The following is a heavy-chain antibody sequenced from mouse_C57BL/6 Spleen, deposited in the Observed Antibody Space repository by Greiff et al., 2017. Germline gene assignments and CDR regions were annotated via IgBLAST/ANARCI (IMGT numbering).Heavy chain of an antibody. CDR2: IYPGDGDT. CDR1: GYAFSSYW. J-gene: IGHJ2*01. V-gene: IGHV1-80*01. D-gene: IGHD2-5*01. Sequence: VQLQQSGAELVKPGASVKISCKASGYAFSSYWMNWVKQRPGKGLEWIGQIYPGDGDTNYNGKFKGKATLTADKSSSTAYMQLSSLTSEDSAVYFCARGGCAYYSNYLNYWGQGTTLTVSS. CDR3: ARGGCAYYSNYLNY.